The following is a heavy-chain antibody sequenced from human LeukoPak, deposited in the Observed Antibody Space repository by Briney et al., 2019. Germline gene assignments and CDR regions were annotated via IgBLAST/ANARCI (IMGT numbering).Heavy chain of an antibody. V-gene: IGHV3-48*01. Sequence: GGSLRLSCAASGFTFSSYDMDWVRQAPGKGLEWVSYISGSSSTKSYADSVKGRFIISRDNAKNSLYLQMNSLRAEDTAVYYCAKESSGGWYFDYWGQGTLVTVSS. J-gene: IGHJ4*02. CDR2: ISGSSSTK. CDR1: GFTFSSYD. D-gene: IGHD6-19*01. CDR3: AKESSGGWYFDY.